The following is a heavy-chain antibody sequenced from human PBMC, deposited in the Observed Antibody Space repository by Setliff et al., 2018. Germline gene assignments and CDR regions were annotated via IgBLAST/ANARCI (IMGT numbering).Heavy chain of an antibody. V-gene: IGHV4-59*11. CDR1: GGSISSHY. CDR3: ARDGDYFGSGNRFDP. CDR2: IYYSGST. J-gene: IGHJ5*02. Sequence: TSETLSLTCTVSGGSISSHYWSWIRQPPGKGLEWIGSIYYSGSTNYNPSLKSRVTISVDTSKNQFSLKVDSVTAADTAMYYCARDGDYFGSGNRFDPWGQGTLVTVSS. D-gene: IGHD3-10*01.